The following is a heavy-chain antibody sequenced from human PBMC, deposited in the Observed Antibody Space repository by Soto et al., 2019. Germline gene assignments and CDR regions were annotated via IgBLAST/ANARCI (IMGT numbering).Heavy chain of an antibody. J-gene: IGHJ3*02. D-gene: IGHD4-17*01. V-gene: IGHV2-5*02. CDR2: IYRDDDK. CDR1: GFSLSTSGVG. CDR3: ALTSYDYDTPGAFDI. Sequence: SGPTLVNPTQTLTMTCTFSGFSLSTSGVGVGWIRQPPGKALEWLALIYRDDDKRYSPSLKSRLTITKDTSKNQVVLTMTNMDPVDTATYYCALTSYDYDTPGAFDIWGQGTMVTVSS.